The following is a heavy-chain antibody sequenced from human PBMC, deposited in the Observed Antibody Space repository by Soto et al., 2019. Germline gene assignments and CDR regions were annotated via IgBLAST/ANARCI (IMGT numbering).Heavy chain of an antibody. D-gene: IGHD6-19*01. CDR1: GASISSYY. V-gene: IGHV4-59*01. CDR3: ARIGGWYQTGFDY. Sequence: QVQLQESGPGLVKPSETLSLTCTVSGASISSYYWSWIRQTPGKGLEWIGYISNSGRANYNPSLKSRVTISEDTSKNQFSLRLSSVSVADTAMYYCARIGGWYQTGFDYWGQGTLVTVSS. J-gene: IGHJ4*02. CDR2: ISNSGRA.